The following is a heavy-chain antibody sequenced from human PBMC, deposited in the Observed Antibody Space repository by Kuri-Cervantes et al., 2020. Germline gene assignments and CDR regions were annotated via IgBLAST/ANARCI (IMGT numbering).Heavy chain of an antibody. J-gene: IGHJ4*02. D-gene: IGHD3-22*01. CDR2: ISYDGSNK. V-gene: IGHV3-30-3*01. CDR3: ARHAVYYYDSSGYSGLDY. Sequence: GGSLRLSCAASGFTFSSYAMHWVRQAPGKGLEWVAVISYDGSNKYYADSVKGRFTISRDNSKNTLYLQMNSLRAEDTAVYYCARHAVYYYDSSGYSGLDYWGQGTLVTVSS. CDR1: GFTFSSYA.